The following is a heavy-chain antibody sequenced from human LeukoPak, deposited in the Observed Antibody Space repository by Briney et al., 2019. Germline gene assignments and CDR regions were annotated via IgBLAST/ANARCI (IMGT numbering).Heavy chain of an antibody. CDR2: ISGSGGST. Sequence: GGSLRLSCAASGFTFSSYAMSWVRQAPGKGLEWVSVISGSGGSTYYADSVKGRFTISRDNSRNTVYLQMNSLRAEDTAVYYCAELGITMIGGVWGKGTTVTISS. J-gene: IGHJ6*04. CDR3: AELGITMIGGV. CDR1: GFTFSSYA. D-gene: IGHD3-10*02. V-gene: IGHV3-23*01.